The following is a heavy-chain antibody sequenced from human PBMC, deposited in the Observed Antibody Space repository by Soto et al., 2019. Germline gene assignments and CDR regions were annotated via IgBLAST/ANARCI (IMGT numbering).Heavy chain of an antibody. CDR1: RYTFTNYG. CDR3: ARDRVDCSGGNCWRSVEDT. V-gene: IGHV1-18*01. J-gene: IGHJ5*02. D-gene: IGHD2-15*01. CDR2: INVYNGNT. Sequence: GASVKVSCKAPRYTFTNYGLNWARHAPGQGLEWMGWINVYNGNTKYAQKVQGRVTMTTDTSTSTAYMELRSLRSDDTAVYYCARDRVDCSGGNCWRSVEDTWGQGTPVTVLL.